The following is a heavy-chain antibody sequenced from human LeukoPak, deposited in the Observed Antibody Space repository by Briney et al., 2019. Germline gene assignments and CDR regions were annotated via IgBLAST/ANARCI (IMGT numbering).Heavy chain of an antibody. CDR2: LTGSGDST. CDR3: AKVGGSCLPNWFDP. J-gene: IGHJ5*02. CDR1: GFTFANYG. D-gene: IGHD2-15*01. Sequence: GGSLRLSCAASGFTFANYGMTWVRQAPGKGLEWVSVSALTGSGDSTYYADSVKGRFTVSRDNSKNTLYLQMNSLRAEDTAVYYCAKVGGSCLPNWFDPWGQGTLVTVSS. V-gene: IGHV3-23*01.